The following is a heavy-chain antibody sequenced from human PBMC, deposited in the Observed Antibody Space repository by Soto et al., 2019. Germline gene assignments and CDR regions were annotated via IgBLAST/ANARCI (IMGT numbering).Heavy chain of an antibody. CDR1: GFTFTNAW. D-gene: IGHD6-19*01. J-gene: IGHJ4*02. V-gene: IGHV3-15*07. Sequence: EVQLVESGGGLVKLGGSLRLSCAASGFTFTNAWMNWVRQAPGKGLEWVGRIKSKAAGGTTEYAAPVKGRFSISRDDSKNTMYLQMDSLKTEDTAVYYCTTFIQHASAWYGCLEYWGQGALVTVSS. CDR2: IKSKAAGGTT. CDR3: TTFIQHASAWYGCLEY.